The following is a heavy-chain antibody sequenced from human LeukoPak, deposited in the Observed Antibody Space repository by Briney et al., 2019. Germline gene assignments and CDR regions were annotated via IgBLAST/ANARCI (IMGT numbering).Heavy chain of an antibody. CDR3: ARIQLWMFDY. V-gene: IGHV3-15*07. CDR2: IRSKAAGGTT. CDR1: GFTFSNVW. D-gene: IGHD5-18*01. J-gene: IGHJ4*02. Sequence: GGSLRLSCVASGFTFSNVWINWVRQAPGRGLEWVGRIRSKAAGGTTEYAAPVKGRFTISRDDSKNTLYLQMNSLTAEDTAVYYCARIQLWMFDYWGQGTLVTVSS.